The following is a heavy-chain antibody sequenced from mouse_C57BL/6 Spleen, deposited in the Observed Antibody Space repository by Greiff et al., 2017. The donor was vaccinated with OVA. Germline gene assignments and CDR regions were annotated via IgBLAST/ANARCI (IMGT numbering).Heavy chain of an antibody. CDR3: ARLEYSNYVDY. D-gene: IGHD2-5*01. CDR1: GYSFTSYY. Sequence: QVQLQQSGPELVKPGASVKISCKASGYSFTSYYIHWVKQRPGQGLEWIGWIYPGSGNTKYNEKFKGKATLTADTSSSTAYMQLSSLTSEDSAVYYCARLEYSNYVDYWGQGTTLTVSS. V-gene: IGHV1-66*01. CDR2: IYPGSGNT. J-gene: IGHJ2*01.